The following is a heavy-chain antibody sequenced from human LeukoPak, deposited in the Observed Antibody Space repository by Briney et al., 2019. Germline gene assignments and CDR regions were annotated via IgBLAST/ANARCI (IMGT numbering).Heavy chain of an antibody. CDR3: ARESLGYGFDY. V-gene: IGHV3-23*01. CDR1: GFTFNSYA. CDR2: ISGGGVNT. D-gene: IGHD2-8*01. Sequence: GGSLRLSCAASGFTFNSYAMTWVRQAPGKGLEWVSAISGGGVNTYYADSVKGRFTISRDNSKNMLYLQMNSLRAEDTAVYYCARESLGYGFDYWGQGTLVTVSS. J-gene: IGHJ4*02.